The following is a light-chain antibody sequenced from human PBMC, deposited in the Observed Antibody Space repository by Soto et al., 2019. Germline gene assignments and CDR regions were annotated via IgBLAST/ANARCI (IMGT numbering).Light chain of an antibody. CDR2: DAS. CDR3: QQFSSSGT. V-gene: IGKV3-20*01. Sequence: EFVLTQSPGTLSLSPGERATLSCRASQTVRNNYLAWYQQKPGQAPRLLIYDASSRATGIPDRFSGGGSGTDFTLTISRLEPEDFAVYYCQQFSSSGTSGQGTKVDIK. J-gene: IGKJ1*01. CDR1: QTVRNNY.